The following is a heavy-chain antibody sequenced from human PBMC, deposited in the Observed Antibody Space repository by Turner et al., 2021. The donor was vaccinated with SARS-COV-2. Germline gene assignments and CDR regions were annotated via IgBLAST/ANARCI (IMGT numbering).Heavy chain of an antibody. CDR1: GASISRSSDY. D-gene: IGHD1-26*01. V-gene: IGHV4-39*03. CDR2: IDDRGST. J-gene: IGHJ5*02. Sequence: QLQLQESGPGLVKPAETLSLTCAVPGASISRSSDYWGWIRQPPGTGLAWIGNIDDRGSTYYNPSLKSRLTILVDTSKNQVSLKMTAVTAADTAVYYSGSGGFIWFEDWGQGTLVTVSS. CDR3: GSGGFIWFED.